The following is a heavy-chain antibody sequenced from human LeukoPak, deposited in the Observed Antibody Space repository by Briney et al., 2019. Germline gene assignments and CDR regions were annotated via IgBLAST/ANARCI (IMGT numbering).Heavy chain of an antibody. V-gene: IGHV1-18*01. CDR1: GYTFTSYG. J-gene: IGHJ6*02. D-gene: IGHD2-21*02. CDR2: ISAYNGNT. Sequence: GASVKVSCKASGYTFTSYGISWVRQAPGQGLEWMGWISAYNGNTNYAQKLQGRVTMTTDTSTSTAYMELRSLRSDDTAVYYCARGGVGVVTAGLNVYYYCYYGMNVWGLGTTVTVSS. CDR3: ARGGVGVVTAGLNVYYYCYYGMNV.